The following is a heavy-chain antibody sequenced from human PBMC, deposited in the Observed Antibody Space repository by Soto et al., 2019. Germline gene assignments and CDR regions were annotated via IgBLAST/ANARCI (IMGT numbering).Heavy chain of an antibody. D-gene: IGHD6-6*01. V-gene: IGHV6-1*01. J-gene: IGHJ4*02. Sequence: KQSQTLSLTCAISGDSVSSNSAAWNWIRQSPSRGLEWLGRTYYRSKRYNDYAVSVKSRITINPDTSKNQFSLQLNSVTPEDTAVYYCARDPSDPSIAALNYFDYWGQGTLVTVSS. CDR3: ARDPSDPSIAALNYFDY. CDR2: TYYRSKRYN. CDR1: GDSVSSNSAA.